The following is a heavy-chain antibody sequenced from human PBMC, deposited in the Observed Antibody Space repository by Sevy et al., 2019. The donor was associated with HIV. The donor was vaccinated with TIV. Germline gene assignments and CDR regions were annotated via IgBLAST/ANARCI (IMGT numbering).Heavy chain of an antibody. CDR1: GFTFNNAW. D-gene: IGHD1-26*01. Sequence: GGSLRLSCEASGFTFNNAWMSWVRQAPGKGLEWVGRIKSKIDGATRDFAAPVKGRFAISRDDSKNTLYLQMNSLKTEDTAVYYCTAGVGTSDFDYWGRGVLVTLSS. CDR3: TAGVGTSDFDY. CDR2: IKSKIDGATR. V-gene: IGHV3-15*01. J-gene: IGHJ4*02.